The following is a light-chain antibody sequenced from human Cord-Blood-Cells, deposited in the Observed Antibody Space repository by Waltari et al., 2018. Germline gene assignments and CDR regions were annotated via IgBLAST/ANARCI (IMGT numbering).Light chain of an antibody. Sequence: DIVMTQSPDSLAVSLGERATINCKSSPSVLYSSNNKNYLAWYQQKPGQPPKLLIYWASTRESGVPDRFSGSGSGTDFTLTISSLQAEDVAVYYCQQYYSTPWTFGQGTKVEI. CDR1: PSVLYSSNNKNY. CDR2: WAS. V-gene: IGKV4-1*01. J-gene: IGKJ1*01. CDR3: QQYYSTPWT.